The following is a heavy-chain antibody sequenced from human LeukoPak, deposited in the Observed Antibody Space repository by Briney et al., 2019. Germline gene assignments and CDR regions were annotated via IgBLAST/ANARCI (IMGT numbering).Heavy chain of an antibody. J-gene: IGHJ5*02. V-gene: IGHV4-34*01. D-gene: IGHD2-2*01. Sequence: PSETLSLTCAVYGGSFSGYYWSWIRQPPGKGLEWIGEINHSGSTNYNPSLKSRVTISVDTSKIQFSLKLSSVTAADTAVYYCARDQLYCSSSSCRNLGWFDPWGQGTLVTVSS. CDR2: INHSGST. CDR3: ARDQLYCSSSSCRNLGWFDP. CDR1: GGSFSGYY.